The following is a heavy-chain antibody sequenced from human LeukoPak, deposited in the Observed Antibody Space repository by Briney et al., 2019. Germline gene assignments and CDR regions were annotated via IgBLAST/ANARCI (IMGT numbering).Heavy chain of an antibody. Sequence: GGSLSLSCAASGSTFSSYAMSWVRQAPGKGLEWVSAISGSGGSTYYADSVKGRFTISRDNSKNTLYLQMNSLRAEDTAVYYCAKDGYSSGWYNYWGQGTLVTVSS. J-gene: IGHJ4*02. V-gene: IGHV3-23*01. CDR1: GSTFSSYA. D-gene: IGHD6-19*01. CDR2: ISGSGGST. CDR3: AKDGYSSGWYNY.